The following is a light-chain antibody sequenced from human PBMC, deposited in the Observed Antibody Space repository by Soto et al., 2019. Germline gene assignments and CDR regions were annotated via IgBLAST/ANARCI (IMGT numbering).Light chain of an antibody. CDR1: SSNIGAGYD. J-gene: IGLJ3*02. CDR3: HSYDSSLSGSV. Sequence: QSVLTQPPSVSGAPGQRVTISCTGSSSNIGAGYDVHWYQQLPGTAPKLLIYGNTNRPSGVPDRFSGYKSGTSASLAITGLQAEDEADYYCHSYDSSLSGSVFGGGTKLTVL. CDR2: GNT. V-gene: IGLV1-40*01.